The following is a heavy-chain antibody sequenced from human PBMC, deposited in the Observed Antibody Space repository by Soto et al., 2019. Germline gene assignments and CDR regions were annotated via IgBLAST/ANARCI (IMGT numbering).Heavy chain of an antibody. CDR3: ARHGANSGSYPEYFQH. D-gene: IGHD1-26*01. J-gene: IGHJ1*01. V-gene: IGHV4-39*01. CDR2: VDYSGTT. Sequence: QLQLQESGPGLVKPSETLSLTCTVSGDSISSSTYFWGWIRQPPGKGLEWIGSVDYSGTTYYNTSLRTRATISVDPTKKQFSLKLSSVAAADTAVYYCARHGANSGSYPEYFQHWGQGTLVTVSS. CDR1: GDSISSSTYF.